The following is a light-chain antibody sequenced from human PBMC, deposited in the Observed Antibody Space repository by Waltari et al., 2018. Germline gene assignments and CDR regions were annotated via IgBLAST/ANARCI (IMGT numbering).Light chain of an antibody. Sequence: DIQMTQSPSTLSASVGDRVTITCRASQSLSSWLAWYQQKPGKAPKLLIYKACSLESGVPSRFSGSGSGTEFTLTISSLQPDDFATYYCQQYNSYRTFGQGTKVEIK. V-gene: IGKV1-5*03. CDR2: KAC. J-gene: IGKJ1*01. CDR1: QSLSSW. CDR3: QQYNSYRT.